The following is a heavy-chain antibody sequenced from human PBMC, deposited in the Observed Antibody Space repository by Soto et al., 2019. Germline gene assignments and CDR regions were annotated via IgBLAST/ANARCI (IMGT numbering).Heavy chain of an antibody. V-gene: IGHV5-51*01. J-gene: IGHJ6*02. Sequence: PGESLKISCKGSGYSFTSYWIGWVRQMPGKGLEWMGIIYPGDSDTRYSPSFQGQVTISADKSISTAYLQWSSLKASDTAMYYCARDGDYALHYYYYGMDVWGQGTTVTVSS. CDR2: IYPGDSDT. CDR1: GYSFTSYW. CDR3: ARDGDYALHYYYYGMDV. D-gene: IGHD4-17*01.